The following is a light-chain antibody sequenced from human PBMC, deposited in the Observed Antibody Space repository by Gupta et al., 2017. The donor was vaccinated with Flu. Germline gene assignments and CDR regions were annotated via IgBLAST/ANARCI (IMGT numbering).Light chain of an antibody. CDR3: QVWDGTNDQGV. V-gene: IGLV3-21*02. CDR2: DDS. J-gene: IGLJ3*02. CDR1: IIGSET. Sequence: SYLLTQPPSGSVALGQAARINCGGDIIGSETVHWYQQKAGQAPVLVVYDDSDRPSGIPERFSGSKSGNTATLTISRVEAGDEADYYCQVWDGTNDQGVFGGGTQLTVL.